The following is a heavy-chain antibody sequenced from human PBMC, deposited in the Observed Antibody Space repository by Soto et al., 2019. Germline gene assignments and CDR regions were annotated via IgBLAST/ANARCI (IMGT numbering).Heavy chain of an antibody. CDR3: ARFGSWATQQQLLRGSFEI. V-gene: IGHV3-33*08. CDR2: IWYDGSNK. D-gene: IGHD6-13*01. J-gene: IGHJ3*02. CDR1: GFTFSSYG. Sequence: GGSLRLSCAASGFTFSSYGMHWVRQAPGKGLEWVAVIWYDGSNKYYADSVKGRFTISRDNSKNTLYLQMNSLRAEDPAVYYCARFGSWATQQQLLRGSFEIWGQGTMVTVSS.